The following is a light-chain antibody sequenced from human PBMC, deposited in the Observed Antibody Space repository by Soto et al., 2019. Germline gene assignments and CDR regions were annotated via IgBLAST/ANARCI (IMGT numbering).Light chain of an antibody. CDR2: AAS. J-gene: IGKJ1*01. Sequence: DIQMTQSPSSLSASVGDRVTITCRASRGISNYLAWYQQKPGKVPKLLIYAASTLQSGVPSRFSGSGSGTDFTLTISSLQPEDVATYYCQKYNSAPRVWTFGQGTKVDIK. CDR1: RGISNY. V-gene: IGKV1-27*01. CDR3: QKYNSAPRVWT.